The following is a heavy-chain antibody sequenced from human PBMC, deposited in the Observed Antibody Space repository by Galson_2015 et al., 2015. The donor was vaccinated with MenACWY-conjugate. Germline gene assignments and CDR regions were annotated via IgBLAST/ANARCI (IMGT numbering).Heavy chain of an antibody. CDR3: ARHPPGGRGMDV. V-gene: IGHV5-51*01. CDR1: GYSFTNYW. Sequence: QSGAEVKKPGESLTISCTGSGYSFTNYWIGWVRQMPGRGLEWMGLIDPHNSNTRYSPSFQGRVTISADESISTAFLQWSSLKASDTAMYYCARHPPGGRGMDVWGRGTTVTVSS. CDR2: IDPHNSNT. D-gene: IGHD1-26*01. J-gene: IGHJ6*02.